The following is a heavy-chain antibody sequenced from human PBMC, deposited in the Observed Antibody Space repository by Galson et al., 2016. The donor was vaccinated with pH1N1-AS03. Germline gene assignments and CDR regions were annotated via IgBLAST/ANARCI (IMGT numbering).Heavy chain of an antibody. CDR2: ISRNGVNK. J-gene: IGHJ4*02. D-gene: IGHD2-15*01. V-gene: IGHV3-64*02. Sequence: SLRLSCAASGFTFINYAMHWVRQAPGKGLEYVSAISRNGVNKYYADSVKGRFTIARDNSENTLYLQMGSLRVEDMGVYYCARDRCSTGTGGCPRGGDYFDYWGQGTVVSVSS. CDR1: GFTFINYA. CDR3: ARDRCSTGTGGCPRGGDYFDY.